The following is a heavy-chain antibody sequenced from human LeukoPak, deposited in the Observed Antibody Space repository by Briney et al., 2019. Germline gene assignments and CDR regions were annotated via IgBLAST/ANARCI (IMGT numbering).Heavy chain of an antibody. V-gene: IGHV3-23*01. D-gene: IGHD6-6*01. CDR3: AKRGLGSSSGAYYFDS. Sequence: GGSLRLSCAASGFTFSSYSMNWVRQAPGKGLEWVSGISASGGTTYYADSVKGRFTISRDNSKNTVYLQMNSLRGDDTAVYYCAKRGLGSSSGAYYFDSWGQGTLVTVSS. CDR2: ISASGGTT. J-gene: IGHJ4*02. CDR1: GFTFSSYS.